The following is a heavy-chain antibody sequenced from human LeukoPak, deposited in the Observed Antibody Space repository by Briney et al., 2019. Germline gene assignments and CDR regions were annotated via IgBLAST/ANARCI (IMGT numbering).Heavy chain of an antibody. CDR3: ARVDLRHDSSVYRALDS. CDR1: GFTFSSHW. CDR2: IREDGTET. V-gene: IGHV3-7*01. J-gene: IGHJ4*02. Sequence: GGSLRLTCITSGFTFSSHWMTWVRQAPGKGLEWVANIREDGTETNYVDSVAGRLTISRDNARNSLYLQLNNLRAEDTAVYYCARVDLRHDSSVYRALDSWGQGTLVTVSS. D-gene: IGHD3-22*01.